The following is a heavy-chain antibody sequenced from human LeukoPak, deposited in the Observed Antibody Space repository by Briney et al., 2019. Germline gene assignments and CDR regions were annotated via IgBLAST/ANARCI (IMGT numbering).Heavy chain of an antibody. D-gene: IGHD5-12*01. J-gene: IGHJ5*02. CDR1: GYSISSGYY. Sequence: PSETLSLTCTVSGYSISSGYYWGWIRQPPGRGLEWIGTIYHRGTTYYNPSLKSRVTISLDTSKNQFSLKVNSVTAADTAVYCCARVPSGYDPNWFDPWGQGTLVTVSS. CDR2: IYHRGTT. CDR3: ARVPSGYDPNWFDP. V-gene: IGHV4-38-2*02.